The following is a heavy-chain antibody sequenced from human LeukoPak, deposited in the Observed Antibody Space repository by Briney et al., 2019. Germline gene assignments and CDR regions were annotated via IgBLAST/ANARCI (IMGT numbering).Heavy chain of an antibody. CDR2: ISGSGGST. CDR3: AKIVLNKRTYYYDSSSLGYFDY. Sequence: GGSLRLSCAACGFTFSSYAMSWVRQAPGKGLEWVSAISGSGGSTYYADSVKGRFTISRDNSKNTLYLQMNSLRAEDTAVYYCAKIVLNKRTYYYDSSSLGYFDYWGQGTLVTVSS. CDR1: GFTFSSYA. J-gene: IGHJ4*02. D-gene: IGHD3-22*01. V-gene: IGHV3-23*01.